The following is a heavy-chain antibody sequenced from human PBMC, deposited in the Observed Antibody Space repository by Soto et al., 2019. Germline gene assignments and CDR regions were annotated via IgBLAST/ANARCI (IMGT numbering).Heavy chain of an antibody. CDR3: GGGGGSIAVAGLIDY. V-gene: IGHV4-61*01. J-gene: IGHJ4*02. D-gene: IGHD6-19*01. CDR2: IYYSGST. CDR1: GGSVSSGSYY. Sequence: QVQLQESGPGLVKPSETLSLTCTVSGGSVSSGSYYWSWIRQPPGKGLEWIGYIYYSGSTNYNPSLRGRVTKSVDTSKNPFSLEVGSVTGADTGVDYWGGGGGSIAVAGLIDYWGQGTLVTVSS.